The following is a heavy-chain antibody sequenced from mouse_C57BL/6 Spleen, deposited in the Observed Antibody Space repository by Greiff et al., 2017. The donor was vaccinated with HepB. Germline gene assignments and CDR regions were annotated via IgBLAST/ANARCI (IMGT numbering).Heavy chain of an antibody. CDR1: GYTFTSYW. Sequence: QVHVKQPGAELVRPGSSVKLSCKASGYTFTSYWMHWVKQRPIQGLEWIGNIDPSDSETHYNQKFKDKATLTVDKSSSTAYMQLSSLTSEDSAVYYWARSENYYGSSYWYFDVWGTGTTVTVSS. CDR2: IDPSDSET. D-gene: IGHD1-1*01. J-gene: IGHJ1*03. CDR3: ARSENYYGSSYWYFDV. V-gene: IGHV1-52*01.